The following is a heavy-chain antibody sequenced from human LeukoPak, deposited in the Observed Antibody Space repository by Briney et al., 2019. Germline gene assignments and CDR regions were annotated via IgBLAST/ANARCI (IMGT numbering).Heavy chain of an antibody. V-gene: IGHV6-1*01. CDR2: TYYRSKWYN. D-gene: IGHD4/OR15-4a*01. Sequence: SQTLSLTCAISGDSVSSNSATWNWIRQSPSRGLEWLGRTYYRSKWYNDYASSVKGRITVNPDTSKKLFSLHLNSVTPEDTAVYYCAAKASYFDSWGQGTLVTVSS. CDR3: AAKASYFDS. CDR1: GDSVSSNSAT. J-gene: IGHJ4*02.